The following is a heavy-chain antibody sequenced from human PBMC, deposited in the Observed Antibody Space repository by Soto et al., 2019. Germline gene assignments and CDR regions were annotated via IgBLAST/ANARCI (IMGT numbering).Heavy chain of an antibody. J-gene: IGHJ6*03. CDR2: INHSGST. D-gene: IGHD3-10*01. V-gene: IGHV4-34*01. CDR1: GGSFSGYY. Sequence: PSETLSLTCAVYGGSFSGYYWSWIRQPPGKGLEWIGEINHSGSTNYNPSLKSRVTISVDTSKNQFSLKLSSVTAADTAVCYCARGQYYYGSGYYYYYYMDVWGKGTTVTVSS. CDR3: ARGQYYYGSGYYYYYYMDV.